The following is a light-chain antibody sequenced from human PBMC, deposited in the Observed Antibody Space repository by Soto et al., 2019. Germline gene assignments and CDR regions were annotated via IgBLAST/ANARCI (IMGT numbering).Light chain of an antibody. CDR2: DAS. J-gene: IGKJ4*01. CDR3: QQRSNWLT. V-gene: IGKV3-11*01. CDR1: QSVSSY. Sequence: EIVLTQSPATLSLSPGERATLSCRASQSVSSYLAWYQQKPGQAPRLLIYDASNRATVIPARFSGSWSGTDFTLTISSLEPEDFAVYCCQQRSNWLTFGGGTKVEIK.